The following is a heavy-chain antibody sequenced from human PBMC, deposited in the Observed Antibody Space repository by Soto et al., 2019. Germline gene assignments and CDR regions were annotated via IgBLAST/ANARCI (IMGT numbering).Heavy chain of an antibody. CDR1: GGFISSSSYY. CDR2: IYYSGST. V-gene: IGHV4-39*01. Sequence: QLQLQESGPGLVKPSETLSLTCTVSGGFISSSSYYWSWIRQPPGKGLEWIGRIYYSGSTYYNPSLKSRVTIPVYTSKNQFSLKLSSVTAADTAVYSCARTWIQVQPFDYWGQGTLVTVSS. D-gene: IGHD5-18*01. J-gene: IGHJ4*02. CDR3: ARTWIQVQPFDY.